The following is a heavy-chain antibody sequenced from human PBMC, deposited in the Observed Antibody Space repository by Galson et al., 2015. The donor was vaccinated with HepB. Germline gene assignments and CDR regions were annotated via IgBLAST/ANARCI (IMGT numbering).Heavy chain of an antibody. CDR2: ISGSGGST. CDR1: GFTFSSYA. Sequence: SLRLSCAASGFTFSSYAMSWVRQAPGKGLEWVSAISGSGGSTYYADSVKGRFTISRDNSKNTLYLQMNSLRAEDTAVYYCAKGYSSGWYASAFDYWGQGTLVTVSS. J-gene: IGHJ4*02. D-gene: IGHD6-19*01. CDR3: AKGYSSGWYASAFDY. V-gene: IGHV3-23*01.